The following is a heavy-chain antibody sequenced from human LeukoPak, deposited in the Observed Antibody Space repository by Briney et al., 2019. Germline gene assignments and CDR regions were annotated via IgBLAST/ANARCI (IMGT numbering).Heavy chain of an antibody. CDR3: ATEVRLDDSFDY. V-gene: IGHV1-24*01. CDR1: GYTLTELS. CDR2: LDPEDGET. D-gene: IGHD6-19*01. Sequence: ASVKVSCKVSGYTLTELSMHWVRQAPGKGLEWMGGLDPEDGETIYAQKFQGRVTMTEDTSTDTAYMELSSLRSEDTAVYYCATEVRLDDSFDYWGQGTLVTVSS. J-gene: IGHJ4*02.